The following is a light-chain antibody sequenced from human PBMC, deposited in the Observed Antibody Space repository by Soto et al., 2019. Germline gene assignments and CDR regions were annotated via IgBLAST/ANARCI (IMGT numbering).Light chain of an antibody. CDR2: GYN. J-gene: IGLJ2*01. CDR3: QSYDSSLSAWV. Sequence: QSVQTQPPSVSGAPGQRVTVSCTGSSSNIGAGYDVHWYQQLPGTAPKLLVYGYNNRPSGVPDRFSVSKSGTSASLTITGLQTEDEADYYCQSYDSSLSAWVFGGATKVTVL. CDR1: SSNIGAGYD. V-gene: IGLV1-40*01.